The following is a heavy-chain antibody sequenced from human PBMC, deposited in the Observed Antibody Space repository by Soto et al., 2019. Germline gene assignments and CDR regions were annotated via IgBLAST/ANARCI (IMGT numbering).Heavy chain of an antibody. CDR2: INHSGST. V-gene: IGHV4-34*01. Sequence: SETLSLTCAVYGGSFSGYYWSWIRQPPGKGLEWIGEINHSGSTNYNPSLKSRVTISVDTSKNQFSLKLSSVTAADTAVYYCARVGYYDYVWGSYRQDHFDYWGQGTLVTVSS. CDR3: ARVGYYDYVWGSYRQDHFDY. D-gene: IGHD3-16*02. J-gene: IGHJ4*02. CDR1: GGSFSGYY.